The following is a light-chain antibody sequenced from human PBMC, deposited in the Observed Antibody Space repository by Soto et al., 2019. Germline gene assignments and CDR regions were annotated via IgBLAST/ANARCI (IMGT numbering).Light chain of an antibody. J-gene: IGLJ3*02. CDR2: DTT. V-gene: IGLV7-46*01. Sequence: QAVVTQEPSLTVSPGGTVTLTCGSSTGAVTSGHYPYWFQQKPGQAPRTLISDTTNKHSWTPARFSGSLLGGQAALTLSGVQPEDEADYYCLLFYGGAVVFGGGTQLTVL. CDR1: TGAVTSGHY. CDR3: LLFYGGAVV.